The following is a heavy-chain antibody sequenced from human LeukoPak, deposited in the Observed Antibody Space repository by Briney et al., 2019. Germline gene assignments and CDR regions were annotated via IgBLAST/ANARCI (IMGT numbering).Heavy chain of an antibody. CDR3: AGEYSSSPGY. CDR1: GYSISSGYY. D-gene: IGHD3-22*01. Sequence: SETLSLTCTVSGYSISSGYYWGWIRQPPEKGLEWIGSIYHSGSTYYNPSLKSRVTISVDTSKNQFSLKLSSVTAADTAVYYCAGEYSSSPGYWGQGALVTVSS. V-gene: IGHV4-38-2*02. J-gene: IGHJ4*02. CDR2: IYHSGST.